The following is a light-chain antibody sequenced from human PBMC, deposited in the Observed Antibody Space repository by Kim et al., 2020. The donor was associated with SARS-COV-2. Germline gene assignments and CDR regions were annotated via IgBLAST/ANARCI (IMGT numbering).Light chain of an antibody. V-gene: IGLV2-8*01. J-gene: IGLJ2*01. CDR2: EVS. CDR1: SSDIGYYNY. Sequence: GQSVTISGTGTSSDIGYYNYVSWYQQHPGKAPKLMIYEVSKRPSGVPDRFSGSKSGNTASLTVSGLQAEDEADYYCSSYAGSNNLLFGGGTQLTVL. CDR3: SSYAGSNNLL.